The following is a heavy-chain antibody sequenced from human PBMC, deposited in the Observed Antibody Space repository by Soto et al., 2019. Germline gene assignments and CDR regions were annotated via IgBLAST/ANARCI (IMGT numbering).Heavy chain of an antibody. CDR3: SICHCLGDGNIWFDP. CDR1: GFTFSSYG. CDR2: IWYDGSNI. V-gene: IGHV3-33*01. D-gene: IGHD2-2*01. J-gene: IGHJ5*02. Sequence: GGSLRLSCAASGFTFSSYGMHWVRQAPGKGLEWVALIWYDGSNIYYADSVKGRFAISRDNSKNTLYLQMNSLRAEDTAGYYLSICHCLGDGNIWFDPWGRGTLVTVSS.